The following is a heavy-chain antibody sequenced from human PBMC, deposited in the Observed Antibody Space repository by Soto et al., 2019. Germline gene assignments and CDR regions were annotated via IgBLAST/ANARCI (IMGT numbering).Heavy chain of an antibody. J-gene: IGHJ5*02. CDR3: AKDGSITIFGVVTSNWFDP. V-gene: IGHV3-23*01. CDR1: GFTFSSYA. Sequence: GGSLRLSCAASGFTFSSYAMSWVRQAPGKGLEWVSAISGSGGSTYYADSVKGRFTISRDNSKNTLYLQMNSLRAEDTAVYYCAKDGSITIFGVVTSNWFDPWGQGTLVTVSS. D-gene: IGHD3-3*01. CDR2: ISGSGGST.